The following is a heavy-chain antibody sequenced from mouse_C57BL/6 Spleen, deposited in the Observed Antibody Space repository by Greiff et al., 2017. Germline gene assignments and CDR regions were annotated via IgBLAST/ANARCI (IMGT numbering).Heavy chain of an antibody. J-gene: IGHJ2*01. D-gene: IGHD3-1*01. Sequence: QVQLQQPGAELVKPGASVKLSCKASGYTFTSYWMQWVKQRPGQGLEWIGEIDPSDSYTTYNQKFKGKATLTVDTSSSTAYMQLSSLTSEDSAVYYCARYSDVRDYWGQGTTLTASS. CDR1: GYTFTSYW. CDR3: ARYSDVRDY. CDR2: IDPSDSYT. V-gene: IGHV1-50*01.